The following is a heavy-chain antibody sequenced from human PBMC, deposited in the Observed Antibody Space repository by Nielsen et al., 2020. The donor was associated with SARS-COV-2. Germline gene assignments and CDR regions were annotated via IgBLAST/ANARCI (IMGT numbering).Heavy chain of an antibody. J-gene: IGHJ6*03. CDR2: ISAYNGNT. V-gene: IGHV1-18*04. CDR3: ARRGLNVDTAMYYYYMDV. Sequence: ASVKVSCKASGYTFTSYGISWVRQAPGQGLEWMGWISAYNGNTNYAQKLQGRVTMTTDTSTSTAYMELRSLRSDDTAVYYCARRGLNVDTAMYYYYMDVWGKGTTVTVSS. CDR1: GYTFTSYG. D-gene: IGHD5-18*01.